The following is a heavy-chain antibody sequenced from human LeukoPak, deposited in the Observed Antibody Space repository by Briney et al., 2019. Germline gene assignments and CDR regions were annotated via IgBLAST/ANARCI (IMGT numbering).Heavy chain of an antibody. D-gene: IGHD6-13*01. J-gene: IGHJ4*02. CDR2: IYPGDSDT. CDR1: GYRFTSYW. CDR3: ASSSSSWYSDY. Sequence: GASLKISCKGSGYRFTSYWIGWVRQMPGKGLEWMGIIYPGDSDTRYSPSFQGQVTISADKSISTAYLQWSSLKASDTAMYYCASSSSSWYSDYWGQGTLVTVSS. V-gene: IGHV5-51*01.